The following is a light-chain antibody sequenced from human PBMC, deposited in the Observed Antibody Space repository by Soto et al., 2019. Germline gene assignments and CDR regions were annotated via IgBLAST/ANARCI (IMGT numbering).Light chain of an antibody. CDR3: MQATQFPRT. Sequence: DIVMTQTPLSLPVTLGLPASISCKSSQSLVHSDDGHTYLSWFQQRPGQPPRLLIYEISNRFSGVPDRFSGSGAGTDSTLKISRVEAEDVGVYYCMQATQFPRTFGQGTKVEIK. J-gene: IGKJ1*01. V-gene: IGKV2-24*01. CDR2: EIS. CDR1: QSLVHSDDGHTY.